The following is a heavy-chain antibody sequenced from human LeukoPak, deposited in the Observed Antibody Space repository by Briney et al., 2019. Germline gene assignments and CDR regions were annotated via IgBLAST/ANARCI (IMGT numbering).Heavy chain of an antibody. J-gene: IGHJ4*02. CDR2: IKEDGSEK. CDR1: GFTFSTYW. D-gene: IGHD3-16*02. CDR3: ARDYVWGSDRYTDY. V-gene: IGHV3-7*05. Sequence: GSLRLSCAASGFTFSTYWMNWVRQAPGKGLEWVANIKEDGSEKYYVDSVKGRFTISRDNAKNSLYLQMNSLRAEDTAVYYCARDYVWGSDRYTDYWGQGTLVTVSS.